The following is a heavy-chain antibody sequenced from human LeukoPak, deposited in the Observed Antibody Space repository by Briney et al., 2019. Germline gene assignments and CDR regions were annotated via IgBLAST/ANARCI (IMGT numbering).Heavy chain of an antibody. Sequence: GGSLRLSCAASGFISSSYAMSWVRQPPGKELEGFSAISGSGGSTYYADSVKGRFTISRDNSKNTLYLQMNSLRAEDTAVYYCAKRDYGDYGIDYWGQGTLVTVSS. CDR1: GFISSSYA. V-gene: IGHV3-23*01. CDR3: AKRDYGDYGIDY. J-gene: IGHJ4*02. D-gene: IGHD4-17*01. CDR2: ISGSGGST.